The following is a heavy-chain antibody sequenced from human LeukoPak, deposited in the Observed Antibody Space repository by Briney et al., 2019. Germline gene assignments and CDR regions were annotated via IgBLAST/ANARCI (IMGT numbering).Heavy chain of an antibody. J-gene: IGHJ3*01. Sequence: GGSLRLSCAASGFTFSSYWMHWVRQAPGKGLVWVSRIKSDGSSTTYADSVKGRFTISRDNAKNTLYLQMTSLRAEDTAVYYCARVDDFWGASSDAFDFWGQGTMVTVSS. CDR1: GFTFSSYW. CDR3: ARVDDFWGASSDAFDF. V-gene: IGHV3-74*01. D-gene: IGHD3-16*01. CDR2: IKSDGSST.